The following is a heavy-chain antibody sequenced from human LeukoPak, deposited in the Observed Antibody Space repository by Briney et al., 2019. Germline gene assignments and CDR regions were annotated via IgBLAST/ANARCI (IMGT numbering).Heavy chain of an antibody. D-gene: IGHD6-19*01. CDR1: GFTVSSNY. V-gene: IGHV3-53*05. J-gene: IGHJ6*02. CDR3: AKTIAVALYYYYYGMDV. CDR2: IYSGGST. Sequence: GGSLRLSCAASGFTVSSNYMSWVRQAPGKGLEWVSVIYSGGSTYYADSVKGRFTFSRDNSKNTLYLQMNSLRAEDTAVYYCAKTIAVALYYYYYGMDVWGQGTTVTVSS.